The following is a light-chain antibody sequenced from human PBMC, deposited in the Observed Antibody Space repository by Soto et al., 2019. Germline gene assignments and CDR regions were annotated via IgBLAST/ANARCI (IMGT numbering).Light chain of an antibody. CDR3: SSYTSSTTLLL. V-gene: IGLV2-14*01. Sequence: QSALTQPASVSGSSGQSITVSCTGASGDVGVYNYVSWYQQHPGKAPKLIIYEVSFRPSGVSNRFSGSKSGNTATLTISGLQAEDEADYYCSSYTSSTTLLLFGTGTKVTVL. CDR1: SGDVGVYNY. J-gene: IGLJ1*01. CDR2: EVS.